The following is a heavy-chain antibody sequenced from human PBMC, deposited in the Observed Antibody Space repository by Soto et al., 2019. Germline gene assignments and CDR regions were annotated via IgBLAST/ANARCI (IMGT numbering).Heavy chain of an antibody. Sequence: EASVKVSCKASGYTFTSYYMHWVRQAPGQGLEWMGIINPSGGSTSYAQKFQGRVTMIRDTSTSTVYMELSSLRSEDTAVYYCARDLVEGAFLFQRNTGTYDYWGQGTLVTVSS. V-gene: IGHV1-46*03. D-gene: IGHD4-17*01. CDR1: GYTFTSYY. J-gene: IGHJ4*02. CDR3: ARDLVEGAFLFQRNTGTYDY. CDR2: INPSGGST.